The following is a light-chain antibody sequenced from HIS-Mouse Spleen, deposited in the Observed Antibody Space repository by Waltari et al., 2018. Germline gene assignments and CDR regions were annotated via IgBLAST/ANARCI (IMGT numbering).Light chain of an antibody. Sequence: PPSASGTPGQRVTISCSGSSSNIGSNTVNWYQQLPGTAPKLLIYSNNQRPSGVPDRFSGSKSGTSASLAISGLQSEDEADYYCAAWDDSLNGRVFGGGTKLTVL. V-gene: IGLV1-44*01. CDR1: SSNIGSNT. CDR3: AAWDDSLNGRV. CDR2: SNN. J-gene: IGLJ2*01.